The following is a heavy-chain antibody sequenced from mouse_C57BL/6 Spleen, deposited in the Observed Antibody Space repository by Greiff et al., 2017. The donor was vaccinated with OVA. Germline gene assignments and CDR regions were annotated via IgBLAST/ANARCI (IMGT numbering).Heavy chain of an antibody. CDR3: ACWDGY. V-gene: IGHV1-50*01. J-gene: IGHJ2*01. CDR2: IDPSDSYT. CDR1: GYTFTSYW. D-gene: IGHD4-1*01. Sequence: QVQLQQPGAELVKPGASVKLSCKASGYTFTSYWMQWVKQRPGQGLEWIGEIDPSDSYTNYNQKFKGKATLTVDTSSSTAYMQLSSLTSEDSAVYYCACWDGYWGQGTTLTVSS.